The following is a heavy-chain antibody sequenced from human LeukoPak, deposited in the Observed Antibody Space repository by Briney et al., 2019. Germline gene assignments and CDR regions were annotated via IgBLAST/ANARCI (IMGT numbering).Heavy chain of an antibody. J-gene: IGHJ4*02. CDR2: IYYSGNT. D-gene: IGHD5/OR15-5a*01. Sequence: SETLSLTCTVSGVSITTYYWSWIRQPPGKGLEWIGFIYYSGNTYYNPSLKSRVTLSVDTSKNQFSLKLSSVTAADTAVYYCARLGDTVSTDRYFDYWGQGTLVTVSS. CDR3: ARLGDTVSTDRYFDY. V-gene: IGHV4-59*08. CDR1: GVSITTYY.